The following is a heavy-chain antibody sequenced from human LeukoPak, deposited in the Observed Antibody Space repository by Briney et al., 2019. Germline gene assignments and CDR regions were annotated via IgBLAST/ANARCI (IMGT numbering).Heavy chain of an antibody. CDR1: GGSISSYY. CDR2: IYTSGST. Sequence: SETLSLTCTVSGGSISSYYWSWIRQPPGKGLEWIGYIYTSGSTNYNPSLKSRVTISVDTSKNQFSLKLSSVTAADTAVYYCARRAAAGQFDYWGQGTLVTVSS. V-gene: IGHV4-4*09. J-gene: IGHJ4*02. CDR3: ARRAAAGQFDY. D-gene: IGHD6-13*01.